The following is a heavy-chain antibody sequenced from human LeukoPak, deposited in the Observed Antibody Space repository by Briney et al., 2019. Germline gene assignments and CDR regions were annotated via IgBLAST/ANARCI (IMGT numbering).Heavy chain of an antibody. CDR3: ARNGRVRRVVKDLFEY. D-gene: IGHD3-10*01. Sequence: EASVKVSCKASGYTFTNYAMNWVRQAPGQGLEWMGRVSPYNGNTYYSQRFQDRVTITKDTSTGTAYMDLRNLRTDDTAMYYCARNGRVRRVVKDLFEYWGQGTLVAVSS. V-gene: IGHV1-18*01. CDR2: VSPYNGNT. CDR1: GYTFTNYA. J-gene: IGHJ4*02.